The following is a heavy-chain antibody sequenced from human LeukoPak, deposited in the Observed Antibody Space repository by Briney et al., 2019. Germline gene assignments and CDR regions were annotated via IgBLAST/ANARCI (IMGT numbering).Heavy chain of an antibody. CDR1: GGSISSSSYY. Sequence: SETLSLTCTVSGGSISSSSYYWGWIRQPPGKGLEWIGSIYYSGGTYYNPSLKSRVTISVDTSKSQFSLKLSSVTAADTAVYYCARPAYSSSSYFDYWGQGTLVTVSS. J-gene: IGHJ4*02. V-gene: IGHV4-39*01. CDR2: IYYSGGT. D-gene: IGHD6-6*01. CDR3: ARPAYSSSSYFDY.